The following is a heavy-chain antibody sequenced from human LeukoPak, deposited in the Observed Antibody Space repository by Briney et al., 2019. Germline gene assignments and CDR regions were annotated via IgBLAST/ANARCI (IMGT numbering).Heavy chain of an antibody. Sequence: GGSLRLSCEASGFRLDNYWMTWVRQAPGKGLEWVADINEDGSKIYSLDSVKGRFTISRDNAKNSLYLQMNSLRVEDTAVYYCAGEGGGYRKFDPWGQGTLVTVSS. V-gene: IGHV3-7*01. D-gene: IGHD5-18*01. CDR3: AGEGGGYRKFDP. CDR2: INEDGSKI. CDR1: GFRLDNYW. J-gene: IGHJ5*02.